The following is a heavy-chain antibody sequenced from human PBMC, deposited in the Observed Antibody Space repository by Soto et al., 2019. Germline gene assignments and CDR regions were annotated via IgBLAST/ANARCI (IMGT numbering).Heavy chain of an antibody. CDR2: VSASGAKT. V-gene: IGHV3-23*01. D-gene: IGHD4-17*01. Sequence: QLLESGGGLVHPAGSLRLSCAASGFGFNYYAMTWVRQVAGKGLEWVSSVSASGAKTRYADSGKGRFTISRDNSKNALQLKMNGLRAADSATYYCAKDYGDYPVYDGFDVWGHGTMVTVSS. J-gene: IGHJ3*01. CDR3: AKDYGDYPVYDGFDV. CDR1: GFGFNYYA.